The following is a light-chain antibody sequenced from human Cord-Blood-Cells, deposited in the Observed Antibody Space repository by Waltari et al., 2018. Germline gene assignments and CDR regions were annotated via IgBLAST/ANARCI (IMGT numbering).Light chain of an antibody. CDR2: AAS. Sequence: DIQMTQSPSSLSASVGDRVTITCRASQSISSYLNWYQQKPGKAPKLLIYAASSLQSGVPSRFSGSGSETDFTLTISSLQPEDFATYYCQQSYSTLRFGQGTKLEIK. J-gene: IGKJ2*03. V-gene: IGKV1-39*01. CDR3: QQSYSTLR. CDR1: QSISSY.